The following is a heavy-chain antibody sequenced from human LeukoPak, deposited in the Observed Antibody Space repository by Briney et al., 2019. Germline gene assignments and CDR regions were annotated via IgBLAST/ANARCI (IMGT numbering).Heavy chain of an antibody. Sequence: GASVKVSCKASGYTFTSYGISWVRQAPGQGLECMGGIIPIFGTANYAQKFQGRVTITADESTSTAYMELSSLRSEDTAVYYCARDLLQEVVVVPAAILGWFDPWGQGTLVTVSS. J-gene: IGHJ5*02. CDR3: ARDLLQEVVVVPAAILGWFDP. D-gene: IGHD2-2*02. CDR2: IIPIFGTA. CDR1: GYTFTSYG. V-gene: IGHV1-69*13.